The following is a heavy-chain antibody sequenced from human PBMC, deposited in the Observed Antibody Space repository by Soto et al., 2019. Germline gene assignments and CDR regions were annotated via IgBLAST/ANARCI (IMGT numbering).Heavy chain of an antibody. CDR1: GYTFTNYY. CDR2: IHPDGGHT. Sequence: ASVKVSCKSSGYTFTNYYVQWVRQAPGQGLEWMGVIHPDGGHTTYSQKFQDRVTMTRDTFTSTIHMELSSLRSEDTAVYYCARGDNDYWGQGTLVTV. CDR3: ARGDNDY. J-gene: IGHJ4*02. V-gene: IGHV1-46*01.